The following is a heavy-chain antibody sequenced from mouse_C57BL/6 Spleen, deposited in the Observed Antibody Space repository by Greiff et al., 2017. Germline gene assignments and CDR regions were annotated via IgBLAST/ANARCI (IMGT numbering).Heavy chain of an antibody. CDR1: GYTFTEYT. D-gene: IGHD1-1*01. CDR3: ARHEPPLTTVVATGYFDV. CDR2: FYPGSGSI. V-gene: IGHV1-62-2*01. Sequence: QVQLQQSGAELVKPGASVKLSCKASGYTFTEYTIHWVKQRSGQGLEWIGWFYPGSGSIKYNEKFKDKATLTADKSSSTVYMELSRLTSEDSAVYFCARHEPPLTTVVATGYFDVWGTGTTVTVSS. J-gene: IGHJ1*03.